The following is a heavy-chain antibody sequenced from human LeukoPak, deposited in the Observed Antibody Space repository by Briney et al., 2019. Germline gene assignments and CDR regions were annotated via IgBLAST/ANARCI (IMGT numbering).Heavy chain of an antibody. V-gene: IGHV3-30*03. D-gene: IGHD3-22*01. Sequence: GRSLRLSCAASGFTFTNYAMHWVRQTPGKGLEWVALISSDGSKNIYADPVKGRFTVSRDNSKNTLYLQMNSLRAEDTAVYYCAREDSYYYDSSGYPPDYWGQGTLVTVSS. CDR1: GFTFTNYA. J-gene: IGHJ4*02. CDR2: ISSDGSKN. CDR3: AREDSYYYDSSGYPPDY.